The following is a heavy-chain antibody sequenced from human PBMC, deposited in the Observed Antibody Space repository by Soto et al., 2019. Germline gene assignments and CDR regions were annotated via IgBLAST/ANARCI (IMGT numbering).Heavy chain of an antibody. J-gene: IGHJ3*02. CDR2: IYYSGST. Sequence: SXTLSLTCTVSGGSISSYYWSWIRQPPGKGLEWIGYIYYSGSTNYNPSLKSRVTISVDTSKNQFSLKLSSVTAADTAVYYCARVWGGAFDIWGQGTMVTVSS. CDR3: ARVWGGAFDI. CDR1: GGSISSYY. V-gene: IGHV4-59*01. D-gene: IGHD3-10*01.